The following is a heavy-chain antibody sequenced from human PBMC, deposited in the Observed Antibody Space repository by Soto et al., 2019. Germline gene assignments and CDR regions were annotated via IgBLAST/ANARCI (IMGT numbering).Heavy chain of an antibody. CDR2: ISGSGGST. J-gene: IGHJ6*02. CDR3: AKVLSPSCYYYYDGMDV. Sequence: GGSLRLSCAASGFTFSSYAMSWVRQAPGKGLEWVSAISGSGGSTYYADSVKGRFTISRDNSKNTLYLQMNSLRAEDTAVYYCAKVLSPSCYYYYDGMDVWGQGTTVTVSS. D-gene: IGHD3-16*01. CDR1: GFTFSSYA. V-gene: IGHV3-23*01.